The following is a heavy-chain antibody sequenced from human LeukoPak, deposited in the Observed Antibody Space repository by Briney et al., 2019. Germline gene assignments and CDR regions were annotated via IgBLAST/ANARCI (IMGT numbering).Heavy chain of an antibody. D-gene: IGHD6-13*01. Sequence: PSETLSLTCAVYGGSFSGYYWSWIRQPPGRGLEWIGSIYYSGSTYNNPSLKSRVTISLDTSKNQFSLRLTSVTAADTAVYYCARHLRSTAAAGVWGQGTLVTVSS. CDR3: ARHLRSTAAAGV. J-gene: IGHJ4*02. CDR1: GGSFSGYY. V-gene: IGHV4-34*01. CDR2: IYYSGST.